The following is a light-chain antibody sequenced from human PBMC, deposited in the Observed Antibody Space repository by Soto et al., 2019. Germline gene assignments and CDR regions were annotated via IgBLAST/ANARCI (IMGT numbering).Light chain of an antibody. V-gene: IGLV2-14*01. Sequence: QSALTQPASVSGSPGQSITISCTGTRSDVGGYNYVSWYQQHPGKAPKLIIYEVTARPSGVSNRFSGSKSGSTASLTISGLQADDEADYYCTSYTSGTTLVVFGGGTKLTVL. J-gene: IGLJ3*02. CDR3: TSYTSGTTLVV. CDR1: RSDVGGYNY. CDR2: EVT.